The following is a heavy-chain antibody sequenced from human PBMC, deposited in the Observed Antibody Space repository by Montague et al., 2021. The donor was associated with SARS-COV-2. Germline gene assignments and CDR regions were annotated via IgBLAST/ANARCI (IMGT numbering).Heavy chain of an antibody. CDR1: GFTFSNYW. Sequence: SLRLSCAASGFTFSNYWMHWVRQVPGKGLVWVSRISTDDGSTTTYADSVKGRFTISRDNAKNTLYLQMNSLRAEDTAVYYCARRSRVVTAIWALRTSLTSWFDPWGQGTLVTVSS. D-gene: IGHD2-21*02. J-gene: IGHJ5*02. CDR3: ARRSRVVTAIWALRTSLTSWFDP. V-gene: IGHV3-74*01. CDR2: ISTDDGSTT.